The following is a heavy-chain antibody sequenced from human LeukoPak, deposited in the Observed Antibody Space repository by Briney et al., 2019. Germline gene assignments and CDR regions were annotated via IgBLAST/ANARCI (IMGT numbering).Heavy chain of an antibody. CDR3: ARVKAVAVTDWYFDL. CDR2: IITIFGTA. D-gene: IGHD6-19*01. J-gene: IGHJ2*01. CDR1: GGTLSSYA. Sequence: SVKVSCKDSGGTLSSYAISWVRQAPGQGLEWMGGIITIFGTANYAQKFQGRVTITADESTSTAYMELSSLRSEDTAVYYCARVKAVAVTDWYFDLWGRGTLVTVSS. V-gene: IGHV1-69*13.